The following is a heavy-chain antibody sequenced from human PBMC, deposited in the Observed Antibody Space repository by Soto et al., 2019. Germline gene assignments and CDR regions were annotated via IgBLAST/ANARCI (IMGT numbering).Heavy chain of an antibody. D-gene: IGHD5-12*01. CDR2: IYYSGST. J-gene: IGHJ3*02. V-gene: IGHV4-31*03. CDR3: ARAVGGYDLWNAFDI. CDR1: GGSISSGGYY. Sequence: PSETLSLTCTVSGGSISSGGYYWSWIRQHPGKGLEWIGYIYYSGSTYYNPSLKSRVTISVDTSKNQFSLKLSSVTAADTAVYYCARAVGGYDLWNAFDIWGQGTMVTVS.